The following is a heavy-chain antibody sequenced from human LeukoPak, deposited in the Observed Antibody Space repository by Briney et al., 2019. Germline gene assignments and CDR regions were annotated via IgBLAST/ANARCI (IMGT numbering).Heavy chain of an antibody. CDR2: ISGSGGST. CDR3: ARDNDRKDDS. J-gene: IGHJ5*02. Sequence: GGSLRLSCAASGFTFSSYGMSWVRQAPGKGLEWVSAISGSGGSTYYADSAKGRFTISRDNSKNTLYLQMNSLRVEDTAVYYCARDNDRKDDSWGQGTLVTVSS. CDR1: GFTFSSYG. D-gene: IGHD3-16*01. V-gene: IGHV3-23*01.